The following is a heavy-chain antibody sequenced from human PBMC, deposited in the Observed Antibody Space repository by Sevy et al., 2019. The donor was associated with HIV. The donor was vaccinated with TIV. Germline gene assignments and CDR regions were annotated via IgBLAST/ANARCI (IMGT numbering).Heavy chain of an antibody. J-gene: IGHJ6*03. CDR2: INSDGSST. CDR1: GFTFSSYW. CDR3: GLQGYSYGHYYYYYYMDV. V-gene: IGHV3-74*01. Sequence: GGSLRLSCAASGFTFSSYWMHWVRQAPGKGLAWVSRINSDGSSTSYADSVKGRFTISRDNAKNTLYLQMNSLRAEDTAVYYCGLQGYSYGHYYYYYYMDVWGKGTTVTVSS. D-gene: IGHD5-18*01.